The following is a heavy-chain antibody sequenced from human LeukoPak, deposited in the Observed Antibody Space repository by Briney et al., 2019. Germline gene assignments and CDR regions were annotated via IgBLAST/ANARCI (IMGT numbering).Heavy chain of an antibody. CDR3: TLSRYFDY. CDR1: GFTVSSNY. CDR2: ISGSGGST. D-gene: IGHD2/OR15-2a*01. Sequence: GGSLRLSCAASGFTVSSNYMSWVRQAPGKGLEWVSVISGSGGSTYYADSVKGRFTISRDNSKNTLYLQMNSLRAEDTAVYYCTLSRYFDYWGQGTLVTVSS. J-gene: IGHJ4*02. V-gene: IGHV3-23*01.